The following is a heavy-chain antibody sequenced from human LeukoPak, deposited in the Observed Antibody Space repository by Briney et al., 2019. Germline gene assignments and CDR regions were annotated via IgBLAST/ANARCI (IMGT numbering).Heavy chain of an antibody. D-gene: IGHD3-22*01. Sequence: SETPSLTCTVSGGSISSYYWSWIRQPPGKGLEWIGYIYYSGSTYYNPSLKSRVTISVDTSKSQFSLKLSSVTAADTAVYYCAREEYYYDSSGYSDYDAFDIWGQGTMVTVSS. CDR3: AREEYYYDSSGYSDYDAFDI. CDR1: GGSISSYY. J-gene: IGHJ3*02. CDR2: IYYSGST. V-gene: IGHV4-59*12.